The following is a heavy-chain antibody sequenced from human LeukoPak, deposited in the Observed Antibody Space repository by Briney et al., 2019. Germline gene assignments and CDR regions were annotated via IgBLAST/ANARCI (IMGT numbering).Heavy chain of an antibody. CDR1: GYTFTSYY. CDR3: ARDRRATIRNQYLGNFDY. D-gene: IGHD5-24*01. V-gene: IGHV1-46*01. CDR2: INPSGGST. J-gene: IGHJ4*02. Sequence: APVKVSCKASGYTFTSYYMHWVRQAPGQGLEWMGIINPSGGSTSYAQKFQGRVTMTRDTSTSTVYMELSSLRSEDTAVYYCARDRRATIRNQYLGNFDYWGQGTLVTVSS.